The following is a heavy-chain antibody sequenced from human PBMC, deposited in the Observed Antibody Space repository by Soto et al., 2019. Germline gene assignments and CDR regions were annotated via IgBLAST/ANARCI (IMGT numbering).Heavy chain of an antibody. CDR2: IYDSENT. J-gene: IGHJ4*01. V-gene: IGHV4-59*08. CDR3: ARHEKGSSFDH. D-gene: IGHD6-6*01. Sequence: PSETLSLTCSVSGGSIGRYYWSWIRQSPGKGLEWIGFIYDSENTNYNPSLKSRVTISGDTSKNQLSLTLSSVTAADTAIYYCARHEKGSSFDHLGHGALVTVSS. CDR1: GGSIGRYY.